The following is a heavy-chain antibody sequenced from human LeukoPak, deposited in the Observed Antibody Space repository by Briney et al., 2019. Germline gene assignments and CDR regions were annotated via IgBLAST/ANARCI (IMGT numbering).Heavy chain of an antibody. CDR2: IIPIFSTA. D-gene: IGHD1-26*01. CDR3: ARQGRWELGYFDY. V-gene: IGHV1-69*13. Sequence: SVKVSCKASGGTFSSYAISWVRQAPGQGLEWMGGIIPIFSTANYAQKFQGRVTITADESTSTAYMELSSLRSEDTAVYYCARQGRWELGYFDYWGQGTLVTVSS. CDR1: GGTFSSYA. J-gene: IGHJ4*02.